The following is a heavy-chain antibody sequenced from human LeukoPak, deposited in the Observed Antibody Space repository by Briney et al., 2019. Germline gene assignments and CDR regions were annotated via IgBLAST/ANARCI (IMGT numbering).Heavy chain of an antibody. Sequence: GGSLRLSCAASGFTFDDYAMHWVRQAPGKGLEWVSGISWNSGSIGYADSVKGRFTISRDNAKNSLYLQMNSLRAEDTALYYCAKTPSLSYDSSGLFDYWGQGTLVTVSS. D-gene: IGHD3-22*01. CDR1: GFTFDDYA. V-gene: IGHV3-9*01. CDR2: ISWNSGSI. J-gene: IGHJ4*02. CDR3: AKTPSLSYDSSGLFDY.